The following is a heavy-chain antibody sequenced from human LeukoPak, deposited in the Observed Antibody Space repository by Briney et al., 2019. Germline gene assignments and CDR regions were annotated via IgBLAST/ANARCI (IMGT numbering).Heavy chain of an antibody. CDR3: ARVIRAAPGKGYFDY. CDR1: GFTFSSYE. D-gene: IGHD6-13*01. Sequence: GGSLRLSCAASGFTFSSYEMNWVRQAPGKGLEWVSYISSSGSTIYYADSVKGRFTISRDNAKNSLYLQMNSLRAEDTAIYYCARVIRAAPGKGYFDYWGQGTLVTVSS. J-gene: IGHJ4*02. V-gene: IGHV3-48*03. CDR2: ISSSGSTI.